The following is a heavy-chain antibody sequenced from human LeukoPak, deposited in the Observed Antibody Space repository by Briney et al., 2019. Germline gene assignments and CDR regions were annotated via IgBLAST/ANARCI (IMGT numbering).Heavy chain of an antibody. Sequence: GRSLRLSCAASGFTFSSYAMHWVRQAPGKGLEWVALISYDGSINDYADSVKGRFTISRDNSKNTLYLQMNSLRDEDTAVYYCAKDRWSRWLQSTLFFDYWGQGTLVTVSS. J-gene: IGHJ4*02. V-gene: IGHV3-30*04. CDR2: ISYDGSIN. CDR3: AKDRWSRWLQSTLFFDY. CDR1: GFTFSSYA. D-gene: IGHD5-24*01.